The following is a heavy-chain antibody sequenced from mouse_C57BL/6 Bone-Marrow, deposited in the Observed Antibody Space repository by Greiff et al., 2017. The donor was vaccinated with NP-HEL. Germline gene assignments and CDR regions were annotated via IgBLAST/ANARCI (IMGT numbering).Heavy chain of an antibody. CDR3: ARGPYY. CDR2: INFDGSST. J-gene: IGHJ4*01. V-gene: IGHV5-16*01. Sequence: EVQLVESEGGLVQPGSSMKLSCTASGFTFSDYYMAWVRQVPEKGLEGVANINFDGSSTYYLDSLKSRFIISRDNAKNILYLQMSSLKSEDTATYYCARGPYYWGQGTSVTVSS. CDR1: GFTFSDYY.